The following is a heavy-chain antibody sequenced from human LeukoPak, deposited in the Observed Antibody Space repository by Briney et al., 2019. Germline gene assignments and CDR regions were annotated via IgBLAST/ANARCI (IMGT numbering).Heavy chain of an antibody. J-gene: IGHJ4*02. CDR2: ISAYNGNT. D-gene: IGHD3-9*01. CDR1: GYTFTSYG. Sequence: ASVKVSCKASGYTFTSYGISWVRQAPGQGLEWMGWISAYNGNTNYAQKLQGRVTMTTDTSTSTAYMELRSLRSDDTAVYYCARVLRYFDWLLSPPYYFDYWGQGTLVTVSS. V-gene: IGHV1-18*01. CDR3: ARVLRYFDWLLSPPYYFDY.